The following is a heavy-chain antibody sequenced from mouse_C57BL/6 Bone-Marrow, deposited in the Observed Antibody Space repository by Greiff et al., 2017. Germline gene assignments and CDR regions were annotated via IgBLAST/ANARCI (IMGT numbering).Heavy chain of an antibody. CDR1: GYTFTSYT. CDR2: INPSSGYT. V-gene: IGHV1-4*01. Sequence: QVQLQQSGAELARPGASVKMSCKASGYTFTSYTMHWVKQRPGQGLEWIGYINPSSGYTKYNQKFKDKATLTADKSSSTAYMQLSSLTSEDSAVYCGASYDYDGSWFAYWGQGTLVTVSA. D-gene: IGHD2-4*01. J-gene: IGHJ3*01. CDR3: ASYDYDGSWFAY.